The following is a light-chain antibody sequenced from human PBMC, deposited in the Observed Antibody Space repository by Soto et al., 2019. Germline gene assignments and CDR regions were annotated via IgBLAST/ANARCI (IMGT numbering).Light chain of an antibody. CDR2: RAS. V-gene: IGKV3-15*01. CDR1: QNIYYN. Sequence: EIVMTQSPATLSVSPGESATLSFRAGQNIYYNVAWYQHRPGQAPRLLIYRASTRASGVPARFSGSGSGTEFTLTISSLQSEDFAVYSCLQYHNLWAFGQGTKVDIK. CDR3: LQYHNLWA. J-gene: IGKJ1*01.